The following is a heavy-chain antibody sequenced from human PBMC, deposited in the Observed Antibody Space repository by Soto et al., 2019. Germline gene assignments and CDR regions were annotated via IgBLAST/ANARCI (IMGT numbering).Heavy chain of an antibody. D-gene: IGHD3-10*01. J-gene: IGHJ3*01. CDR1: GGTFTKYA. V-gene: IGHV1-69*01. Sequence: QVQLVQSGAAVRKPGSSVKVSCKASGGTFTKYAITWVRQAPRQGLEWMGGIVPLPGTTNYEQKFRGRVTISADESTSTAYLELSSLRSEDTAVYYCASGVGGRGGSRGWPDYAFDVWGQGTMVIVSS. CDR3: ASGVGGRGGSRGWPDYAFDV. CDR2: IVPLPGTT.